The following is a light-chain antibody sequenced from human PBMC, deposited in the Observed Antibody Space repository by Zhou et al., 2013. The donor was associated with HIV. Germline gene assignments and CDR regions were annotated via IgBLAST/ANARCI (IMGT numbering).Light chain of an antibody. CDR3: QQSYNTPPT. CDR1: QSISTY. J-gene: IGKJ1*01. V-gene: IGKV1-39*01. CDR2: AAS. Sequence: DIQMTQSPSSLSASVGDRVTITCRASQSISTYLNWYQQKPGKAPQLLIYAASSLQSGVPSRFSGSGSGTDFTLTISSLQPEDFATYYCQQSYNTPPTFGLGTKVE.